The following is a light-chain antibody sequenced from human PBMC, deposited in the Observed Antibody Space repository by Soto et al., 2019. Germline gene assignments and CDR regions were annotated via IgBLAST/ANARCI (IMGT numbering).Light chain of an antibody. CDR3: SSYAGSNKSV. Sequence: QSVLTQPPSASGSPGQSVTISCTGTSSDVGGYNYVSWYQQYAGKAPKLMISEVSKRPSGVPDRFSGSKSGNTASLTVSGLQAEDGADYYCSSYAGSNKSVFGTGT. CDR1: SSDVGGYNY. V-gene: IGLV2-8*01. CDR2: EVS. J-gene: IGLJ1*01.